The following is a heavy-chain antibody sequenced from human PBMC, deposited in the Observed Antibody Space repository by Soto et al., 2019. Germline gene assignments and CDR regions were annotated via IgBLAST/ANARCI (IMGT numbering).Heavy chain of an antibody. CDR1: GFTFSGSA. Sequence: GGSLRLSCAASGFTFSGSAMHWVRQASGKGLEWVGRIRSKANSYATAYAASVKGRFTISRDDSKNTAYLQMNSLKAEDTAVYYCAKDGSREYYDILTGYYRYAFDIWGQGTMVTVSS. CDR3: AKDGSREYYDILTGYYRYAFDI. J-gene: IGHJ3*02. V-gene: IGHV3-73*01. CDR2: IRSKANSYAT. D-gene: IGHD3-9*01.